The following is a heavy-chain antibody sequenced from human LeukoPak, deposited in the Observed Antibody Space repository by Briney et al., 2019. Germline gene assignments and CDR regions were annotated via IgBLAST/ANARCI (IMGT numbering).Heavy chain of an antibody. D-gene: IGHD2-15*01. CDR2: IYSGGST. J-gene: IGHJ4*02. CDR1: GFTVRNNY. CDR3: AKSGLNRFDY. V-gene: IGHV3-53*01. Sequence: GGSLRLSCAASGFTVRNNYMSWVRQAPGKGLEWVSLIYSGGSTYYADSVKGRFTISRDNSKNTLYLQMNSLRAEDTAVYYCAKSGLNRFDYWGQGTLVTVSS.